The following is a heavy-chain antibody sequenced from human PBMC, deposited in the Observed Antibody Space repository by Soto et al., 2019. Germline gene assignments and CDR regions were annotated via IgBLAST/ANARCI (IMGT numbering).Heavy chain of an antibody. J-gene: IGHJ4*02. D-gene: IGHD4-17*01. Sequence: EVQLLESGGGLVQPGGSLRLSCAASGFTFSSYAMTWVRQAPGKGLEWVSAISGSGTNRYYADSVKGRFTISRDNSKNTLYLQMNCLRAEDTAVYYCAKDRVDYGDYRGLDYWGQGTLVTVSS. V-gene: IGHV3-23*01. CDR3: AKDRVDYGDYRGLDY. CDR1: GFTFSSYA. CDR2: ISGSGTNR.